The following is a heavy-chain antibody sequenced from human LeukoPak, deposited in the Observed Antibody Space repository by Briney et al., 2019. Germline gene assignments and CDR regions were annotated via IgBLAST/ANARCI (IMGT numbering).Heavy chain of an antibody. J-gene: IGHJ3*02. CDR3: ARDLAWDAFDI. V-gene: IGHV3-21*01. CDR2: IHSSSGSI. Sequence: PGGSLRLSCAASGVNFTNYNMNWGRQGPGKGLEWVSSIHSSSGSIYYADSLKGRFTISRDNAKNSLYLQMNSLRAEETAVSYCARDLAWDAFDIWGQGTMVTVSS. CDR1: GVNFTNYN.